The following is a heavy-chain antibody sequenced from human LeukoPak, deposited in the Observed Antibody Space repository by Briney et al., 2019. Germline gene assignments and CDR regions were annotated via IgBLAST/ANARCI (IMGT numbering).Heavy chain of an antibody. D-gene: IGHD6-13*01. CDR1: GGSISSYY. J-gene: IGHJ5*02. V-gene: IGHV4-34*01. CDR3: ASAGSSWYNWFDP. CDR2: INHSGST. Sequence: PSETLSLTCTVSGGSISSYYWSWIRQPPGKGLEWIGEINHSGSTNYNPSLKSRVTISVDTSKNQFSLKLSSVTAADTAVYYCASAGSSWYNWFDPWGQGTLVTVSS.